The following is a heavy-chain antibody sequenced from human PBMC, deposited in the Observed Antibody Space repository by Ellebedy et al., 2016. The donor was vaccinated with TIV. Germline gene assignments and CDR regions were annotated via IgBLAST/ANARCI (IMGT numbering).Heavy chain of an antibody. CDR1: GGTFSSYA. Sequence: AASVKVSCKASGGTFSSYAISWARQAPGQGLEWMGRIIPILGIANYAQKFQGRVTITADKSTSTAYMELSSLRSEDTAVYYCAGYYYDSSGCLDYWGQGTLVTVSS. CDR2: IIPILGIA. J-gene: IGHJ4*02. CDR3: AGYYYDSSGCLDY. V-gene: IGHV1-69*04. D-gene: IGHD3-22*01.